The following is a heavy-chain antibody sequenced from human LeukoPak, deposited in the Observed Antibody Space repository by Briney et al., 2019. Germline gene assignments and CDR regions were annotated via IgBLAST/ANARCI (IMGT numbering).Heavy chain of an antibody. V-gene: IGHV3-23*01. Sequence: GGSLRLSCAVSGFTFSSYAMIWVREAPGEGLGWVSGISGSGTRTYYAESVKGRFTISRDNSENTLYLQMNSLRAEDTAVYFCAKDYNYDSAGYSFGYWGQGTLVTVSS. CDR1: GFTFSSYA. J-gene: IGHJ4*02. CDR2: ISGSGTRT. CDR3: AKDYNYDSAGYSFGY. D-gene: IGHD3-22*01.